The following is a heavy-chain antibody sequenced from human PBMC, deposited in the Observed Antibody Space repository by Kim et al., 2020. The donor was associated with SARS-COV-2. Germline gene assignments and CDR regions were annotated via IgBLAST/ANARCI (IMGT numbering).Heavy chain of an antibody. CDR1: GFTFSSYS. CDR2: ISSSSSTI. J-gene: IGHJ2*01. Sequence: GGSLRLSCAASGFTFSSYSMNWVRQAPGKGLEWVSYISSSSSTIYYADSVKGRFTISRDNAKNSLYLQMNSLRDEDTAVYYCATLDIVVVPAAGVWYFDLWGRSTLVTVSS. CDR3: ATLDIVVVPAAGVWYFDL. V-gene: IGHV3-48*02. D-gene: IGHD2-2*01.